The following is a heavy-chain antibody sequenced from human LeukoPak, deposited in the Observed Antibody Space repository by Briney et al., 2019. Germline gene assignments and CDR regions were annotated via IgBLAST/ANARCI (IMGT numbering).Heavy chain of an antibody. CDR3: ARADYDFWSGRFDY. CDR1: GGSISSGGYY. V-gene: IGHV4-30-2*01. CDR2: IYHSGST. Sequence: SETLSLTCTVSGGSISSGGYYWSWIRQPPGKGLEWIGYIYHSGSTYYSPSLKSRVTISVDTSKNQFSLKLSSVTAADTAVYYCARADYDFWSGRFDYWGQGTLVTVSS. D-gene: IGHD3-3*01. J-gene: IGHJ4*02.